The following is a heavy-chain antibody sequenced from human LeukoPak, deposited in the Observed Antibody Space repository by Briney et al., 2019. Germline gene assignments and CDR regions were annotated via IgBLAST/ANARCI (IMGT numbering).Heavy chain of an antibody. CDR1: GYTFTGYY. CDR3: ARIIEVANTLNWFDP. Sequence: GASVKVSCKASGYTFTGYYMHWVRQAPGQGLEWMGWINPNSGGTNYAQKFQGRVTMTRDTSISTAYMELSRLRSDDTAVYYCARIIEVANTLNWFDPWGQGTLVTVSS. D-gene: IGHD6-19*01. CDR2: INPNSGGT. J-gene: IGHJ5*02. V-gene: IGHV1-2*02.